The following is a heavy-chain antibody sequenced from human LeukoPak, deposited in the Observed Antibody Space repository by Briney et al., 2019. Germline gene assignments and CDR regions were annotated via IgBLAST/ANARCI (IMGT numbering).Heavy chain of an antibody. V-gene: IGHV4-34*01. J-gene: IGHJ4*02. CDR3: ARHGRMGTINPSY. CDR1: GGSFSGYL. CDR2: INDSGRS. D-gene: IGHD5-24*01. Sequence: PSETLSLTCAVYGGSFSGYLWTWIRQAPGKGLEWIGEINDSGRSNSNPSLKSRATISVDTSKNQFSLKLSSVTAADTAVYYCARHGRMGTINPSYWGQGTLVTVSS.